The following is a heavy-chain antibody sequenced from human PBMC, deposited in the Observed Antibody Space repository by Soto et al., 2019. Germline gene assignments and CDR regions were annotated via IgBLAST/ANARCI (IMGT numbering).Heavy chain of an antibody. J-gene: IGHJ4*02. V-gene: IGHV3-7*01. D-gene: IGHD3-10*01. CDR3: ARDMDYYGSGSYSILFPFGY. CDR1: GFTFSSYW. CDR2: IKQDGSEK. Sequence: PGGSLRLSCAASGFTFSSYWMSWVRQAPGKGLEWVANIKQDGSEKYYVDSVKGRFTISRGNAKNSLYLQMNSLRAEDTAVYYCARDMDYYGSGSYSILFPFGYWGQGTLVTVSS.